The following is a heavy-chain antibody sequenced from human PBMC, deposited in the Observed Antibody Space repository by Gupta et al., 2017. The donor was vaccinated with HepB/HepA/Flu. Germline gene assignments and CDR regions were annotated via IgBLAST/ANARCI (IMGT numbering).Heavy chain of an antibody. CDR2: WYDGSNK. CDR3: ARDQFDSSGYYGQYYYYYGMDV. D-gene: IGHD3-22*01. Sequence: WYDGSNKYYADSVKGRFTISRDNSKNTLYLQMNSLRAEDTAVYYCARDQFDSSGYYGQYYYYYGMDVWGQGTTVTVSS. V-gene: IGHV3-33*01. J-gene: IGHJ6*02.